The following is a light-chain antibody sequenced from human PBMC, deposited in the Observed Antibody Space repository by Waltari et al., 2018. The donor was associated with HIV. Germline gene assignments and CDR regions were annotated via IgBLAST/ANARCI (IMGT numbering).Light chain of an antibody. Sequence: QSVLTQPPSVSAAPGQKVTIPCSGSSSNIGNNYVSWYQQFTGTAPKLLIYETNKRPFESADRCSGSKSGTSATLGITGLQTADEADYYCGTWDSSLSVVVFGGGTKVTVL. CDR1: SSNIGNNY. V-gene: IGLV1-51*02. J-gene: IGLJ2*01. CDR3: GTWDSSLSVVV. CDR2: ETN.